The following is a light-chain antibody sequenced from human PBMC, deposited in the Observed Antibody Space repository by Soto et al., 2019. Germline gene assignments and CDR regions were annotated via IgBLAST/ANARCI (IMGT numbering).Light chain of an antibody. CDR3: CSYGGSSAFVV. CDR1: SSDVGSDNL. Sequence: QSVLTQPASVSGSPGQSITISCTGTSSDVGSDNLVSWYQQHPGKAPKLMIYEGSKRPSGVSNRFSASKSGNTASLTISGLQAEDEADYYCCSYGGSSAFVVFGGGTKLTVL. V-gene: IGLV2-23*03. J-gene: IGLJ2*01. CDR2: EGS.